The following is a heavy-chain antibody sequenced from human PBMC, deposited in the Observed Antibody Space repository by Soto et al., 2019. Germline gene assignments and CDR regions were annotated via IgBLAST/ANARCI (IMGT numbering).Heavy chain of an antibody. CDR3: TKDLGYTYGSSDF. D-gene: IGHD5-18*01. V-gene: IGHV3-23*01. J-gene: IGHJ4*02. Sequence: LRLSCAASGFTFSSYAMSWVRQAPGKGLEWVSTIGGSGDSTYYTDSVKGRFTISRDNSKNTLYVQMNSLRAEDTAVYFCTKDLGYTYGSSDFWGQGTLVTVSS. CDR2: IGGSGDST. CDR1: GFTFSSYA.